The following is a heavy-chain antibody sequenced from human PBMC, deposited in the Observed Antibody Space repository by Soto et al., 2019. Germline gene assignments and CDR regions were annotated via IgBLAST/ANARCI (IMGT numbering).Heavy chain of an antibody. CDR2: ISYDGSNK. D-gene: IGHD3-10*01. Sequence: EGSLRLSCAASGFTFSSYGMHWVRQAPGKGLEWVAVISYDGSNKYYADSVKGRFTISRDNSKNTLYLQMNSLRAEDTAVYYCAKDYNINLYYYYGMDVWGQGTTVTVSS. V-gene: IGHV3-30*18. CDR3: AKDYNINLYYYYGMDV. J-gene: IGHJ6*02. CDR1: GFTFSSYG.